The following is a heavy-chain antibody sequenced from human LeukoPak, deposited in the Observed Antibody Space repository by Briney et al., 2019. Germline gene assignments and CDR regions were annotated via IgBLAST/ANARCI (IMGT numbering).Heavy chain of an antibody. V-gene: IGHV3-23*01. Sequence: GGSLRLSCAASGFTFSSYEMNWVRQAPGKGLEWVSGISGSGDTPYYADSVKGRFTISRDNSKSTLYLEMNSLRAEDTAVYYCARILGSYWTPGYDYWGQGTLVTVSS. D-gene: IGHD1-26*01. CDR3: ARILGSYWTPGYDY. J-gene: IGHJ4*02. CDR1: GFTFSSYE. CDR2: ISGSGDTP.